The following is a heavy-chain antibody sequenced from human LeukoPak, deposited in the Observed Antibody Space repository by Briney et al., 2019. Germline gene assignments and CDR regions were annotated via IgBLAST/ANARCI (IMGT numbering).Heavy chain of an antibody. D-gene: IGHD1-14*01. V-gene: IGHV3-23*01. J-gene: IGHJ6*02. CDR3: IKDIRPGGMDV. Sequence: GGSLRLSCAASGFTFSSYAMTWVRQAPGRGLEWVSAISGSGGSTYYADSVKGRFTSSRDNAKNSLYLQMNSLRAEDTAIYYCIKDIRPGGMDVWGQGITVTVSS. CDR2: ISGSGGST. CDR1: GFTFSSYA.